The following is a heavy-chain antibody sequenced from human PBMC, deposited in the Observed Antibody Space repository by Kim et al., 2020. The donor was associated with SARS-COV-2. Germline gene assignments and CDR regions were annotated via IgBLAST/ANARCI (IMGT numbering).Heavy chain of an antibody. J-gene: IGHJ4*02. CDR2: T. V-gene: IGHV1-18*01. Sequence: TNYAQKLQGRVTMTTDTSTSTAYMELRSLRSDDTAVYYCARYGHGDGYGIFGYWGQGTLVTVSS. CDR3: ARYGHGDGYGIFGY. D-gene: IGHD5-18*01.